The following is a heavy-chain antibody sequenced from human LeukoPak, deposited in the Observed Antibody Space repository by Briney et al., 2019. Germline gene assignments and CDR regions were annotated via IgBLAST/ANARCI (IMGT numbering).Heavy chain of an antibody. J-gene: IGHJ4*02. V-gene: IGHV3-23*01. CDR3: ARAPFYYDSSGYPYSDS. Sequence: GGSLRLSCAASGFTFSSYSMSWARQAPGKGLEWVSTISDSGGSTYYADSVKGRFTFSRDNSKNTLYLQMNSLRAEDTAVYYCARAPFYYDSSGYPYSDSWGQGTLVTVSS. D-gene: IGHD3-22*01. CDR2: ISDSGGST. CDR1: GFTFSSYS.